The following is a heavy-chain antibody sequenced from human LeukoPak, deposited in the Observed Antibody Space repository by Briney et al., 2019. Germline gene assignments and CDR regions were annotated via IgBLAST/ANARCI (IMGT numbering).Heavy chain of an antibody. J-gene: IGHJ6*02. CDR2: INHSGST. D-gene: IGHD3-3*01. CDR1: GGSFSGYY. V-gene: IGHV4-34*01. CDR3: ARGNDFWSGYSGTYGMDV. Sequence: SETLSLTCAVYGGSFSGYYWSWIRQPPGKGLEWIGEINHSGSTNYNPSLKSRVTISVDTSKDQFSLKLSSVTAADTAVYYCARGNDFWSGYSGTYGMDVWGQGTTVTVSS.